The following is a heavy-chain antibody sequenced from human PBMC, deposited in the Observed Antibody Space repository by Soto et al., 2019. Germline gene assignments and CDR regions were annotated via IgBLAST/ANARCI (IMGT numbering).Heavy chain of an antibody. V-gene: IGHV3-30-3*01. CDR2: ISYDGSNK. Sequence: QVQLVESGGGVVQPGRSLRLSCAASGFTFSSYAMHWVRQAPGKGLEWVAVISYDGSNKYYADSVKGRFTISRDNSKNTLYLQMNSLRAEDTAVYYCARARVGATAIDYWGQGTLVTVSS. CDR1: GFTFSSYA. D-gene: IGHD1-26*01. CDR3: ARARVGATAIDY. J-gene: IGHJ4*02.